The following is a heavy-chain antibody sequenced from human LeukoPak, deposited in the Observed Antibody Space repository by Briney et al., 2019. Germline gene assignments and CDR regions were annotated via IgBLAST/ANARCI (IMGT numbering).Heavy chain of an antibody. V-gene: IGHV3-23*01. D-gene: IGHD3-16*01. J-gene: IGHJ5*02. CDR1: GFTFSSYA. Sequence: PGGSLRLSCAASGFTFSSYAMRWVRQAPGKGLEWVSAISGSGGSTYYADSVKGRFTIARDNSKDMVYLQMNSLKVEDTAIYYCGKEGGAWGQGTKVTVSS. CDR2: ISGSGGST. CDR3: GKEGGA.